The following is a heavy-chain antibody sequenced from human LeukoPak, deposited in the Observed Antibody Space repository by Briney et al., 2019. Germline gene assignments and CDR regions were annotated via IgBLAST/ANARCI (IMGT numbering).Heavy chain of an antibody. CDR2: IYHSGST. CDR3: ARVGPAVAGEFDY. Sequence: PSETLSLTCAVSGGSISSSNWWSWVRQPPGQGLEWIGEIYHSGSTNYNPSLKSRVTISVDKSKNQFSLKLSSVTAADTAVYYCARVGPAVAGEFDYWGQGTLVTVSS. J-gene: IGHJ4*02. CDR1: GGSISSSNW. V-gene: IGHV4-4*02. D-gene: IGHD6-19*01.